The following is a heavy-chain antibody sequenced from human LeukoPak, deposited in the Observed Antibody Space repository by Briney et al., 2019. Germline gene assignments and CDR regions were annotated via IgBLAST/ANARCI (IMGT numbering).Heavy chain of an antibody. CDR2: FSGNGGAT. J-gene: IGHJ4*02. V-gene: IGHV3-23*01. D-gene: IGHD3-22*01. Sequence: GRSLRLSCAASGFTFSNCAMSWVRQAPGKGLEWVSSFSGNGGATYYADSVKGRFTISRGNSKNMLYLQMNSLRAEDTAVYYCTTLLTMIHWGQGTLVTVSS. CDR1: GFTFSNCA. CDR3: TTLLTMIH.